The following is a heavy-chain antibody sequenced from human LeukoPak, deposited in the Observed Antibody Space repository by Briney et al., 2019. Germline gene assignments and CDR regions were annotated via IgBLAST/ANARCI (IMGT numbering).Heavy chain of an antibody. CDR3: TTRRPDAFDI. V-gene: IGHV3-73*01. Sequence: GGSLRLSCAASGFTSSGSAMHWVRQASGKGLEWVGRIRSKANSYATAYAASVKGRFTISRDDSKNTAYLQMNSLKTEDTAVYYCTTRRPDAFDIWGQGAMVTVSS. CDR2: IRSKANSYAT. CDR1: GFTSSGSA. J-gene: IGHJ3*02.